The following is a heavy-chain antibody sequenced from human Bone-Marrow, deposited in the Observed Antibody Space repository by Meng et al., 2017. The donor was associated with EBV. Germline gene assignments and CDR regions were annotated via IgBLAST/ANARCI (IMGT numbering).Heavy chain of an antibody. CDR3: ARDVAVAGTGYYFDY. CDR1: GFTFSSYS. V-gene: IGHV3-21*01. D-gene: IGHD6-19*01. J-gene: IGHJ4*02. Sequence: EVQLVESGGGLVKPGVFLRLSCAAYGFTFSSYSMNWVRQAPGKGLEWVSSISSSSSYIYYADSVKGRFTISRDNAKNSLYLQMNSLRAEDTAVYYCARDVAVAGTGYYFDYWGQGTLVTVSS. CDR2: ISSSSSYI.